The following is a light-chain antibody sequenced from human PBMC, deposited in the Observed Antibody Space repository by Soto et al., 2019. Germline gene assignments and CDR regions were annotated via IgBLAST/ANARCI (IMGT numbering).Light chain of an antibody. CDR1: QSVRSSY. CDR3: QQYGSSPNWT. Sequence: EIVLTQSPGTLSVSPGERATLSCRASQSVRSSYLAWYQQKPGQAPRLLIYGASSRATGIPDRFSGSGSETDFTLTISRLEPEDFAVYYCQQYGSSPNWTFGQGTKVDIK. CDR2: GAS. V-gene: IGKV3-20*01. J-gene: IGKJ1*01.